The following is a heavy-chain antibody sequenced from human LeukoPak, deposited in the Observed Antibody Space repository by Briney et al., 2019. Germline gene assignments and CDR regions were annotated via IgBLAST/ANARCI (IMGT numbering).Heavy chain of an antibody. CDR1: GFTFDDYA. D-gene: IGHD3-9*01. V-gene: IGHV3-9*01. Sequence: GGSLRLSCAASGFTFDDYAMHWVRQAPGKALEWVSGISWNSGSIGYADSVKGRFTISRDNAKNSLYLQMNSLRAEDTAFFFFQTGGVIRYFDWSEDAFDIWGQGTMVTVSS. J-gene: IGHJ3*02. CDR2: ISWNSGSI. CDR3: QTGGVIRYFDWSEDAFDI.